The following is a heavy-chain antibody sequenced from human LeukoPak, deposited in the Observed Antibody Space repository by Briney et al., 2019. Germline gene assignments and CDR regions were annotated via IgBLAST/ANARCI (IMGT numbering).Heavy chain of an antibody. CDR3: AKDPYSGSYQGYFDY. D-gene: IGHD1-26*01. CDR1: GFTFSSYG. V-gene: IGHV3-30*18. J-gene: IGHJ4*02. Sequence: PGGSLRLSCAASGFTFSSYGMHWVRQAPGKGLEWVAVISYDGSNKYYADSVKGRFTISRDNSKNTLYLQMNSLRAEDTAVYYCAKDPYSGSYQGYFDYWGQGTLVTVSS. CDR2: ISYDGSNK.